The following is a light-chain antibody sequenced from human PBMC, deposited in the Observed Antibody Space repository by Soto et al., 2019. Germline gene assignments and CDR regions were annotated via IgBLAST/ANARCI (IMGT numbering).Light chain of an antibody. V-gene: IGKV3D-15*01. J-gene: IGKJ1*01. CDR3: RQYYNSFPRT. CDR2: DAT. Sequence: EIPMTQSPATLSLSPGDRATLSCRASQSISSYLAWYQQKPGQDPRLLIYDATTRGTGIPARLSGSGSWTEFTLTISSLQYEDFVAFYCRQYYNSFPRTFGQGTKVDIK. CDR1: QSISSY.